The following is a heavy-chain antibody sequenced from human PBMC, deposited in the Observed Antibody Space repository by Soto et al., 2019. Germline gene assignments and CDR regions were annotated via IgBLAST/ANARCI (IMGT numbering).Heavy chain of an antibody. CDR2: IYYSGST. V-gene: IGHV4-59*01. J-gene: IGHJ4*02. CDR3: ARDIRGLSDYDILTGYHVFFDY. Sequence: PSETLSLTCTVSGGSTSSYYWSWIRQPPGKGLERIGYIYYSGSTNYNPSLKSRVTISVDTSKNQFSLKLSSVTAADTAVYYCARDIRGLSDYDILTGYHVFFDYWGQGSLVIVSS. CDR1: GGSTSSYY. D-gene: IGHD3-9*01.